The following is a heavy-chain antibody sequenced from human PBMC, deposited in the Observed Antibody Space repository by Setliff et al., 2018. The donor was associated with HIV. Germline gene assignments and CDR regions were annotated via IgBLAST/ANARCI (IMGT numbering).Heavy chain of an antibody. D-gene: IGHD3-22*01. Sequence: PGGSLRLSCEASGFTVSSSYMAWVRQGPGKGLEWVAVTSFDGSNKYYADSVKGRFTISRDNSKNTLYLQMNSLRAEDTAVYFCAKDKNYYDSTGYYNPFDYWGQGTLVTVSS. J-gene: IGHJ4*02. CDR3: AKDKNYYDSTGYYNPFDY. V-gene: IGHV3-30*18. CDR1: GFTVSSSY. CDR2: TSFDGSNK.